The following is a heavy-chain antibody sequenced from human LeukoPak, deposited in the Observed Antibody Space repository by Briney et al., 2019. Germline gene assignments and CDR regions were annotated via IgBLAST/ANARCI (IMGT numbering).Heavy chain of an antibody. CDR1: GFTFSNYG. CDR2: IRYDGSNK. CDR3: AKDAPIGY. J-gene: IGHJ4*02. V-gene: IGHV3-30*02. Sequence: SGGSLRLSCAASGFTFSNYGLHWVRQAPGKGLEWLAFIRYDGSNKYYAASVKGRFTISRDNSENTLYLQMNSLRPEDTAVYYCAKDAPIGYWGQGTLVTVSS. D-gene: IGHD3-16*02.